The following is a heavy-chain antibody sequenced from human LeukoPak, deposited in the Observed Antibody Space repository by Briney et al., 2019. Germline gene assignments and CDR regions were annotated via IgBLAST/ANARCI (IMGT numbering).Heavy chain of an antibody. CDR1: GGSISSGSYY. CDR2: IYTSGST. D-gene: IGHD1-20*01. J-gene: IGHJ4*02. CDR3: ARGVYNWNLYYFDY. Sequence: SETLSLTCTVSGGSISSGSYYWSWIRQPAGKGLEWIGRIYTSGSTNYNPSLKSRVTISVDTSKNQFSLKLSSVTAADTAVYYCARGVYNWNLYYFDYWGQGTLVTVSS. V-gene: IGHV4-61*02.